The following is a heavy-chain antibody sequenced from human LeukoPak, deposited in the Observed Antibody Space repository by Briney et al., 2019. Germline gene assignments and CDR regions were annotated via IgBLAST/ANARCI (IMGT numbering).Heavy chain of an antibody. J-gene: IGHJ4*02. CDR3: ATDVRFLEWLTGDY. V-gene: IGHV4-38-2*01. Sequence: SETLSLTCSVSSYSINSGDYWGWIRQPPGKGLEWIGVNYYSGRTQYNPSLRSRVAISVDPSKNQVSLKLSSVTAADTAVYYCATDVRFLEWLTGDYWGQGTLVTVSS. D-gene: IGHD3-3*01. CDR1: SYSINSGDY. CDR2: NYYSGRT.